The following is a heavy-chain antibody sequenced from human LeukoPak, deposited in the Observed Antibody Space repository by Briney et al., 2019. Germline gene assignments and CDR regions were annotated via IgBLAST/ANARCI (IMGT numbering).Heavy chain of an antibody. D-gene: IGHD6-19*01. CDR2: ISGSGGSS. Sequence: GGSLRLSCAASGFTTSSYAMSWVRQALGKGLEWVSAISGSGGSSYYADSVKGRFTISRDNSKNTLYLQMNSLRAEDTAVYYCARSSGWSIHYGMDVWGQGTTVTVSS. V-gene: IGHV3-23*01. CDR1: GFTTSSYA. J-gene: IGHJ6*02. CDR3: ARSSGWSIHYGMDV.